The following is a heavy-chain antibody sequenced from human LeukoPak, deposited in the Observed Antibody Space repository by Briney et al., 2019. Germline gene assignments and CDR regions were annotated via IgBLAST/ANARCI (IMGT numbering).Heavy chain of an antibody. J-gene: IGHJ4*02. Sequence: GGSLRLSCAASGFTVNNNYMNWVRQAPGKGLEWVSVIYSGGSTFYADSVKGRLTISRDNSKNTLYLHMDSLRAEDTAVYYCAGGVLPYYFDYWGQGTLVTVSS. CDR2: IYSGGST. CDR3: AGGVLPYYFDY. CDR1: GFTVNNNY. V-gene: IGHV3-66*01.